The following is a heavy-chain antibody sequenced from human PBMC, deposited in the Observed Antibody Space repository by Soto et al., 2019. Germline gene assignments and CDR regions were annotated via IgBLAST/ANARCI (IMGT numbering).Heavy chain of an antibody. J-gene: IGHJ4*02. V-gene: IGHV3-9*01. CDR2: ISWNSGSI. Sequence: GGSMRLSCAASGFTFDDYAMHWVRPTPGKGLEWVSGISWNSGSIGYADSVKGRFTISRDNAKNSLYLQMNSLRAEDTALYYSAKDHPSRFLEWLSGPYFDYWGQGTLVTVSS. CDR3: AKDHPSRFLEWLSGPYFDY. D-gene: IGHD3-3*01. CDR1: GFTFDDYA.